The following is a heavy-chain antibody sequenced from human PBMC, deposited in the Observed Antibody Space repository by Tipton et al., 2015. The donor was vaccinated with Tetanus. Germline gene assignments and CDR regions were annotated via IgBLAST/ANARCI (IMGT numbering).Heavy chain of an antibody. V-gene: IGHV4-31*03. Sequence: TLSLTCTVSGDSISSGDFYWTWIRQAPGQGPEWIGYIYYSGSTYYNPSLKSRVSMSVDTSKNQFSLNLTSVTAADTAVYYCARDQGGGRVVRLNWLDPWGQGTLVTVSS. D-gene: IGHD6-6*01. CDR3: ARDQGGGRVVRLNWLDP. CDR2: IYYSGST. J-gene: IGHJ5*02. CDR1: GDSISSGDFY.